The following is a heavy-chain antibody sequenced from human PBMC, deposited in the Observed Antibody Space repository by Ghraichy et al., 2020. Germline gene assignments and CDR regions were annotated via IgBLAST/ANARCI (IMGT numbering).Heavy chain of an antibody. J-gene: IGHJ6*02. D-gene: IGHD2-15*01. CDR2: IYSGGST. Sequence: GGSLRLSCAASGFTVSSNYMRWVRQAPGKGLEWVSVIYSGGSTYYADSVKGRFTISRDNSKNTLYLQMNSLRAEDTAVYYCARGKGYCSGGSCYGSDGMDVWGQGTTVTGSS. V-gene: IGHV3-53*01. CDR3: ARGKGYCSGGSCYGSDGMDV. CDR1: GFTVSSNY.